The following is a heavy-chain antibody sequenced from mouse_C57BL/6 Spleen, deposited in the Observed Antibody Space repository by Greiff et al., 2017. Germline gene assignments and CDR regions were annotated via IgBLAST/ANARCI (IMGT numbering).Heavy chain of an antibody. CDR3: ARPIYYYGSSYNWYFDV. CDR1: GYTFTSYW. V-gene: IGHV1-55*01. Sequence: VQLQQPGAELVKPGASVKMSCKASGYTFTSYWLTWVKQRPGQGLEWIGDIYPGSGSTNYNEKFKSKATLTVDTSSSTAYMQLSSLTSEDSAVYYCARPIYYYGSSYNWYFDVWGTGTTVTVSS. J-gene: IGHJ1*03. D-gene: IGHD1-1*01. CDR2: IYPGSGST.